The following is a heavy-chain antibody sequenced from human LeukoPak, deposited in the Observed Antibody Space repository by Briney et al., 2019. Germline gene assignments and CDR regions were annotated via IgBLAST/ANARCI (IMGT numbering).Heavy chain of an antibody. J-gene: IGHJ5*02. CDR3: ARSYYYGSGSRVDWFDP. CDR2: INPNSGGT. V-gene: IGHV1-2*06. D-gene: IGHD3-10*01. Sequence: GASVKLSCKASGYTFTGYYMHWVRQAPGQGLEWMGRINPNSGGTNYAQKFQGRVTMTRDTSISTAYMELSRLRSDDTAVYYCARSYYYGSGSRVDWFDPWGQGTLVTVSS. CDR1: GYTFTGYY.